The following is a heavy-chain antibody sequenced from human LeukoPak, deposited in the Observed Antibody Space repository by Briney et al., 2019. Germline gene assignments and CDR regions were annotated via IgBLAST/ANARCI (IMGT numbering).Heavy chain of an antibody. CDR2: ISPGGGTT. D-gene: IGHD2-15*01. CDR1: GFTFSNEA. CDR3: TTDITCSGGSCHLFVGY. Sequence: GGSLRLSCAVSGFTFSNEAMGWVRQLRGGGLEWVSTISPGGGTTYYAESMKGRFTISRDNSKTTLYLEMNSLKTEDTAVYYCTTDITCSGGSCHLFVGYWGQGTLVTVSS. J-gene: IGHJ4*02. V-gene: IGHV3-23*01.